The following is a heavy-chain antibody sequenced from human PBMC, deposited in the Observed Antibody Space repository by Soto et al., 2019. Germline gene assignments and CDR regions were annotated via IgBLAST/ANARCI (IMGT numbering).Heavy chain of an antibody. CDR1: GGSFSGYY. V-gene: IGHV4-34*01. Sequence: LSLTCAVYGGSFSGYYWSWIRQAPGKGLEWIGEINHSGSTNYNPSLKSRLTISVDTSKNQFSLKLRSLTAADTAVYYCARRYKDLAVSGTLDYWGQGTQVTVSS. D-gene: IGHD6-19*01. CDR3: ARRYKDLAVSGTLDY. J-gene: IGHJ4*02. CDR2: INHSGST.